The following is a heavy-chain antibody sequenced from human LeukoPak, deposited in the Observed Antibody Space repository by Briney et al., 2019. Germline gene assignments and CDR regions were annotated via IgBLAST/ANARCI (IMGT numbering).Heavy chain of an antibody. Sequence: GGSLRLSCAASGFTFSSYAMHWVHQAPGKGLEWVAVISYDGSNKYYADSVKGRFTISRDNSKNTLYLQMNSLRAEDTAVYYCARDTVVTPGVSYFDYWGQGTLVTVSS. D-gene: IGHD4-23*01. V-gene: IGHV3-30-3*01. CDR1: GFTFSSYA. J-gene: IGHJ4*02. CDR2: ISYDGSNK. CDR3: ARDTVVTPGVSYFDY.